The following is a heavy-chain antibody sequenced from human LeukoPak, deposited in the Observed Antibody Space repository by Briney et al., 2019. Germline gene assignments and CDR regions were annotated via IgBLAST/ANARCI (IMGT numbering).Heavy chain of an antibody. D-gene: IGHD6-19*01. CDR3: ARDRRSSGWTSGLGGRYYYYMDV. CDR1: GFTFTNFW. J-gene: IGHJ6*03. CDR2: IMEDGSVT. V-gene: IGHV3-7*01. Sequence: QPGGSLRLSCATSGFTFTNFWMSWVRQAPGKGLEWVANIMEDGSVTNYVDSVKGRFTISRDNAKNSLYLQMNSLRAEDTAVYYCARDRRSSGWTSGLGGRYYYYMDVWGKGTTVTISS.